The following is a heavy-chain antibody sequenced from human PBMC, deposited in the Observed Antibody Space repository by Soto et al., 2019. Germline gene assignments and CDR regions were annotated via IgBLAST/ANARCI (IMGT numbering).Heavy chain of an antibody. V-gene: IGHV3-23*01. D-gene: IGHD2-2*01. Sequence: GGSLRLSCAASGFTFSSYAMSWVRQAPGKGLEWVSAISGSGGSTYYADSVKGRFTISRDNSKNTLYLQMNSLRAEDTAVYYCAKDGTNIVVVPAAHYGMDVWGQGTTVTVSS. J-gene: IGHJ6*02. CDR3: AKDGTNIVVVPAAHYGMDV. CDR1: GFTFSSYA. CDR2: ISGSGGST.